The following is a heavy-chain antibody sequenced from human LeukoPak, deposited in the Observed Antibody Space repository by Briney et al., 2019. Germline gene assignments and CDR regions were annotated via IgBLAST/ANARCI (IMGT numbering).Heavy chain of an antibody. J-gene: IGHJ3*02. D-gene: IGHD2-8*01. Sequence: PGGSLRLSCAASRFTFSSYEKNWVRQAPGKGLEWVSYISGSGIKHYADSVKGRFTISRDNAKNSLYLQMNSLRVEDTAVYYCAREDTGVAFDSWGQGTTVTV. V-gene: IGHV3-48*03. CDR3: AREDTGVAFDS. CDR1: RFTFSSYE. CDR2: ISGSGIK.